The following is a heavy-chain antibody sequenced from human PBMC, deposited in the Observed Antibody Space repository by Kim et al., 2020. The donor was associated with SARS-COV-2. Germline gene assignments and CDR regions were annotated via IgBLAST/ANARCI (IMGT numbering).Heavy chain of an antibody. J-gene: IGHJ4*01. CDR2: INEDGSER. CDR3: ARGGNYYD. CDR1: GFTFSRSW. V-gene: IGHV3-7*01. D-gene: IGHD1-26*01. Sequence: RGSLRLSCAASGFTFSRSWLTWLRQTPGKELEWLANINEDGSERYYVDSVKGRFTISRDNANNAFHLQMNSLRVDDTAVYYCARGGNYYDWGHETLVTVSS.